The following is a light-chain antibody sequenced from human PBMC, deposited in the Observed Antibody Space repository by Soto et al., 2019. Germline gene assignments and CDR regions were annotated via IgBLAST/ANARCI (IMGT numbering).Light chain of an antibody. Sequence: DIQMTQSPSYLSASEGDRVTITCRASQSINSFLNWYQQKSGKAPKLLIYDASTLQSGVPSRFSGSGSETEFTLTITNLQPDDFATYYCQQSYNTPFTFGPGTKVDVK. V-gene: IGKV1-39*01. J-gene: IGKJ3*01. CDR3: QQSYNTPFT. CDR2: DAS. CDR1: QSINSF.